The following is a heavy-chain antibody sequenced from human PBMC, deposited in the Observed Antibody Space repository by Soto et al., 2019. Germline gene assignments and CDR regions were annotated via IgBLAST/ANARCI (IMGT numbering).Heavy chain of an antibody. Sequence: WGSLRLSCAASGFTFSSYWMHWVRQAPGKGLVWVSRINIYVSSTSYADSVKGRFTISRDNAKNTLYLQMNSLRAEETAVYYCARRLVTAIEATFEYLGQGNLFNVSP. CDR2: INIYVSST. CDR1: GFTFSSYW. V-gene: IGHV3-74*01. CDR3: ARRLVTAIEATFEY. J-gene: IGHJ4*01. D-gene: IGHD2-21*02.